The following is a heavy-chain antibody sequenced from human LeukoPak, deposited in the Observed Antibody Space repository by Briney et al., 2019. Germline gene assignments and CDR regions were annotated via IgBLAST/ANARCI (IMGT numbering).Heavy chain of an antibody. J-gene: IGHJ6*02. CDR3: ARLDRVAVAGTGRYYYYGMDV. D-gene: IGHD6-19*01. V-gene: IGHV5-51*01. CDR1: GSNFTNYW. Sequence: GESLKISCKGSGSNFTNYWIGGVRQLPGKGLEWMGIIYPGDSVTRYSASFQGQVTISADKSISTAYLQWSSLKASDTAMYYCARLDRVAVAGTGRYYYYGMDVWGQGTTVTVSS. CDR2: IYPGDSVT.